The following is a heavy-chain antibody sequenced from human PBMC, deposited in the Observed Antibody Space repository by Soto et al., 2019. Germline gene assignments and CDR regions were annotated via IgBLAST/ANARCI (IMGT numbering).Heavy chain of an antibody. V-gene: IGHV1-69*13. CDR2: IIPIFGTA. CDR3: ARRADSSGWYWPFDY. CDR1: GGTFSSYA. J-gene: IGHJ4*02. Sequence: SVKVSCKASGGTFSSYAISWVRQAPGQGLEWMGGIIPIFGTANYAQKFQGRVTITADESTSTAYMELSSLRSEDTAVYYCARRADSSGWYWPFDYWGQGTLVTVSS. D-gene: IGHD6-19*01.